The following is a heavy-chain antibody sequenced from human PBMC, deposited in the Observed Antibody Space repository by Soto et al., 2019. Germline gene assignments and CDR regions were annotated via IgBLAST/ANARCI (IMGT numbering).Heavy chain of an antibody. J-gene: IGHJ4*02. Sequence: EVQLVESGGGLVQPGGSLRLSCAASGFTFSSYSMNWVRQAPGKGLEWVSYISSSSSTIYCADSVKGRFTISRDNAKNSLYLQMNSLRAEDTAVYYCASSTTVTTIGYWGQGTLVTVSS. CDR3: ASSTTVTTIGY. CDR1: GFTFSSYS. D-gene: IGHD4-17*01. V-gene: IGHV3-48*01. CDR2: ISSSSSTI.